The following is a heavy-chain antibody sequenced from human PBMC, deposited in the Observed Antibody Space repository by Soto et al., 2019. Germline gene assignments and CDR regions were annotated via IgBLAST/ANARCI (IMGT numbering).Heavy chain of an antibody. D-gene: IGHD3-22*01. CDR1: GYSFTSYW. CDR2: IDPSDSYT. V-gene: IGHV5-10-1*04. J-gene: IGHJ6*02. CDR3: ARRGYYDSTGPHGMDV. Sequence: GESLKISCKGSGYSFTSYWISWVRQMPGRGLEWMGRIDPSDSYTNYSPSFQGQVTISADKSISTAYLQWSSLKASDTAMYYCARRGYYDSTGPHGMDVWGQGTTVTVSS.